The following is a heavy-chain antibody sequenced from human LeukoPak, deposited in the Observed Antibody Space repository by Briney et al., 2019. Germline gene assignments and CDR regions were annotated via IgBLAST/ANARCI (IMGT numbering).Heavy chain of an antibody. CDR1: GFTFSSYW. CDR3: ARGVYGDYELDY. V-gene: IGHV3-7*01. CDR2: IKRDGSEK. D-gene: IGHD4-17*01. J-gene: IGHJ4*02. Sequence: RGSLRLSCAASGFTFSSYWMSWVRQAPGKVLQWVANIKRDGSEKYYVDSVKGRFTISRDNAKNSLYLQMNSLRAEDTAVYYCARGVYGDYELDYWGQGTLVTVSS.